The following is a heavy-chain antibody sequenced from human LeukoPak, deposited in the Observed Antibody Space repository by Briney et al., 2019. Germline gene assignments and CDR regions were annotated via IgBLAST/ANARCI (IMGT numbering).Heavy chain of an antibody. CDR1: GYTFTGYY. CDR3: ARDQGAAAGRTDH. Sequence: ASVKVSCKASGYTFTGYYLQWVRQAPGQGLEWVGWINPNRGGTNYAQRFQGRVTMTRDTSSSTVYMELSSLTSDDTAVYYCARDQGAAAGRTDHWGQGTLVTVSS. CDR2: INPNRGGT. V-gene: IGHV1-2*02. J-gene: IGHJ4*02. D-gene: IGHD6-13*01.